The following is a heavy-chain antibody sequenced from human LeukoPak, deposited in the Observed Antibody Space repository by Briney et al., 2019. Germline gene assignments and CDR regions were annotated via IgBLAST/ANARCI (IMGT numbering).Heavy chain of an antibody. J-gene: IGHJ5*02. CDR1: GGSIGSSSYY. CDR2: IYYSGST. V-gene: IGHV4-39*01. D-gene: IGHD1-14*01. CDR3: AISLRVNHWFDP. Sequence: PSETLSLTCTVSGGSIGSSSYYWGWIRQPPGKGLEWIGSIYYSGSTYYNPSLKSRVTISVDTSKNQFSLKLSSVTAADTAVYYCAISLRVNHWFDPWGQGTLVTVSS.